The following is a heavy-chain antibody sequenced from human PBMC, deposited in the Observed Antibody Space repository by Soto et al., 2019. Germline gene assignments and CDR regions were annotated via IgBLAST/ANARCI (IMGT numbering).Heavy chain of an antibody. CDR1: GYTFTGYY. J-gene: IGHJ3*02. D-gene: IGHD6-19*01. CDR2: INPNSGGT. V-gene: IGHV1-2*02. Sequence: ASVKGSCKASGYTFTGYYMHWVRQAPGQGLERMGWINPNSGGTNYAQKFQGRVTMTRDTSISTAYMELSRLRSDDTAVYYCARNLAVAGRGDDAFDIWGQGTMVTVSS. CDR3: ARNLAVAGRGDDAFDI.